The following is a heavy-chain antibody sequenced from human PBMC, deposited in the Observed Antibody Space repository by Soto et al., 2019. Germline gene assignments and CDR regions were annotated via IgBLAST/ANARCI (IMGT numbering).Heavy chain of an antibody. D-gene: IGHD6-19*01. CDR2: TYYRSKWYN. V-gene: IGHV6-1*01. CDR3: ARDPHSSYSSGWDDAFDI. CDR1: GDSVSSNSAA. J-gene: IGHJ3*02. Sequence: PSQTLSLTCAISGDSVSSNSAAWSWIRQSPSRGLEWLGRTYYRSKWYNDYAVSVKSRITINPDTSKNQFSLQLNSVTPGDTAVYYCARDPHSSYSSGWDDAFDIWGQGTMVTVSS.